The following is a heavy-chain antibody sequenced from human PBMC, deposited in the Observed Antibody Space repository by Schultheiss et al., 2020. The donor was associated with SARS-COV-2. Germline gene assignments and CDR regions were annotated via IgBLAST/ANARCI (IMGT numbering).Heavy chain of an antibody. D-gene: IGHD4-17*01. J-gene: IGHJ4*02. Sequence: SETLSLTCAVSGGSISSSNWWSWVRQPPGKGLEWIGEIYHSGSTNYNPSLKSRVTISVDTSKNQFSLKLSSVTAADTAVYYCARADYGDYGVDYWGQGTLVTVSS. CDR1: GGSISSSNW. CDR3: ARADYGDYGVDY. V-gene: IGHV4-4*02. CDR2: IYHSGST.